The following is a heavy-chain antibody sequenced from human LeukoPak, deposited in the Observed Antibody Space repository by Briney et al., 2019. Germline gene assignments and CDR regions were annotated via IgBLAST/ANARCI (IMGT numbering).Heavy chain of an antibody. Sequence: GGSLRLSCTASGFTFGDYSMSWVRQAPGKGLEWVGFIRSKAYGGTTEYAASVKGGFTISRDDSKSIAYLQMNSLKTEDTAIYYCSRYYYDSSGYYYADYWGQGTLVTVSS. D-gene: IGHD3-22*01. CDR1: GFTFGDYS. V-gene: IGHV3-49*04. CDR2: IRSKAYGGTT. J-gene: IGHJ4*02. CDR3: SRYYYDSSGYYYADY.